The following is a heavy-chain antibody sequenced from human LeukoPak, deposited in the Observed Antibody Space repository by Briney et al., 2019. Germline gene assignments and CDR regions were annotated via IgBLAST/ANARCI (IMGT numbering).Heavy chain of an antibody. Sequence: PSETLSLTCTVSGGSISSSSYYWGWIRQPPGKGLEWIGSIYYSGSTYYNPSLKSRVTISVDTSKNQFSLKLSSVTAADTAVYYCARGGSYLPFDYWGQGTLVTVSS. V-gene: IGHV4-39*07. D-gene: IGHD1-26*01. J-gene: IGHJ4*02. CDR1: GGSISSSSYY. CDR3: ARGGSYLPFDY. CDR2: IYYSGST.